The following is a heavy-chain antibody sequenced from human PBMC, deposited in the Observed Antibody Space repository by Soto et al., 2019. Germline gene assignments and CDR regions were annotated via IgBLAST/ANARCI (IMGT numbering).Heavy chain of an antibody. D-gene: IGHD3-9*01. CDR3: ALGDYDFLTGYPSAPFDY. Sequence: ASVTVSCKPSGYTFTYYAMHWVRQAPGQRLEWMGWINSGNGNTKYSQKFQARVTITRDTSATTTYMELSSLRSEDTAVYYRALGDYDFLTGYPSAPFDYWGLGTLVTVSS. J-gene: IGHJ4*02. CDR2: INSGNGNT. V-gene: IGHV1-3*04. CDR1: GYTFTYYA.